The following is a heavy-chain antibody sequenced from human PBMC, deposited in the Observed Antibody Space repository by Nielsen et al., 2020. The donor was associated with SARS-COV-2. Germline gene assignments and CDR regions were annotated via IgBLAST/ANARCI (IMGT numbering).Heavy chain of an antibody. CDR2: IIPIFGTA. D-gene: IGHD1-26*01. J-gene: IGHJ6*02. CDR3: ARDSGSYYYYGMDV. V-gene: IGHV1-69*13. CDR1: GYTFTGYY. Sequence: SVKVSCKASGYTFTGYYMHWVRQAPGQGLEWMGGIIPIFGTANYAQKFQGRVTITADESTSTAYMELSSLRSEDTAVYYCARDSGSYYYYGMDVWGQGTTVTVSS.